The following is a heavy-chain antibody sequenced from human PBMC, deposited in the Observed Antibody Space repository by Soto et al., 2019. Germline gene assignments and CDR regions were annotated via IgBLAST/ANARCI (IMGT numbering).Heavy chain of an antibody. Sequence: GGSLRISFKFSGYSFTSYWSSFVLQMPGKGLECMWRIDPSDSYTNYSPSFQGHVTISADKSISTAYLQWSSMKASDTAMYYCPRQIYDFWSGYYVSGIEVWGQGTTVTVSS. CDR1: GYSFTSYW. J-gene: IGHJ6*01. V-gene: IGHV5-10-1*01. CDR2: IDPSDSYT. CDR3: PRQIYDFWSGYYVSGIEV. D-gene: IGHD3-3*01.